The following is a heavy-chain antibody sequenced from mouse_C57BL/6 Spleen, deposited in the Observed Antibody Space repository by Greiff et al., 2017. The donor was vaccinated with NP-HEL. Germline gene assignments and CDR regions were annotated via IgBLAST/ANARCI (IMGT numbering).Heavy chain of an antibody. J-gene: IGHJ4*01. V-gene: IGHV5-6*01. CDR1: GFTFSSYG. CDR3: ARLFVFYAMDY. CDR2: ISSGGSYT. Sequence: EVKLMESGGDLVKPGGSLKLSCAASGFTFSSYGMSWVRQTPDKRLEWVATISSGGSYTYYPDSVKGRFTISRDNAKNTLYLQMSSLKSEDTAMYYCARLFVFYAMDYWGQGTSVTVSS.